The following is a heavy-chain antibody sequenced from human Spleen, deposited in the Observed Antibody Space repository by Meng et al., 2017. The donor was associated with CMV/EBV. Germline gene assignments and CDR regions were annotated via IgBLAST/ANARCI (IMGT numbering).Heavy chain of an antibody. CDR3: VRRGDFWSGYYYYYAMDV. CDR1: GFTFSTYC. V-gene: IGHV3-7*01. J-gene: IGHJ6*02. Sequence: GESLKISCAASGFTFSTYCMSWVRQAPGKGLEWVGNMNQDGSEKYYVDAVKGRVTIYRDNAKNTLYLPMNSLRAEDTAVYHCVRRGDFWSGYYYYYAMDVWGQGTTVTVSS. D-gene: IGHD3-3*01. CDR2: MNQDGSEK.